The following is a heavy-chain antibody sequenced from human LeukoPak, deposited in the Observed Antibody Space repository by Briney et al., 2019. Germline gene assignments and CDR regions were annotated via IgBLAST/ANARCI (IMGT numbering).Heavy chain of an antibody. CDR1: GFTFSSYG. V-gene: IGHV3-30*02. CDR2: IRYDGSNK. J-gene: IGHJ5*02. Sequence: GGSLRLSCAASGFTFSSYGMHWVRQAPGKGLEWVAFIRYDGSNKYYADSVKGRFTISRDNSKNTLYLQMNSLRGEDTAVYYCARDMLLGESVYNWFDPWGQGTLVTVSS. CDR3: ARDMLLGESVYNWFDP. D-gene: IGHD3/OR15-3a*01.